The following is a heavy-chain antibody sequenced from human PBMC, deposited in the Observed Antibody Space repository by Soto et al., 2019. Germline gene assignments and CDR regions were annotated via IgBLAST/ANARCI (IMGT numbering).Heavy chain of an antibody. Sequence: QVQLVESGGGVVQPGRSLRLSCEASGFTFSSYGMHWVRQAPGKGLEWVAVIWYDGSNKDYADSVKGRFTISRDNSKNTLYLQMNRLRPEDTAVYYCARAYGIAASHGPVWFDPWGQGTLVTVSS. J-gene: IGHJ5*02. CDR3: ARAYGIAASHGPVWFDP. CDR2: IWYDGSNK. D-gene: IGHD6-6*01. CDR1: GFTFSSYG. V-gene: IGHV3-33*01.